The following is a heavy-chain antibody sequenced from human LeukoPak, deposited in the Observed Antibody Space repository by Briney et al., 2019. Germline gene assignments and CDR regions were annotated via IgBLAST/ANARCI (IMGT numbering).Heavy chain of an antibody. CDR1: GGSISSYY. D-gene: IGHD3-10*01. CDR2: IYYSGST. V-gene: IGHV4-59*08. J-gene: IGHJ4*02. Sequence: PSETLSLTCTVSGGSISSYYWSWIRQPPGKGLEWIGYIYYSGSTNYNPSLKSRVTISVDTSKNQFSLKLSSVTAADTAVYYCARAPDYYGSGSPLPDYWGQGTLVTVSS. CDR3: ARAPDYYGSGSPLPDY.